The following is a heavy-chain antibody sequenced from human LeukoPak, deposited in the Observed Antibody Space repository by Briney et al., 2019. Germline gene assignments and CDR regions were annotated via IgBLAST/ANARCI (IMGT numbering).Heavy chain of an antibody. D-gene: IGHD6-13*01. CDR2: XXXYNGNT. CDR3: ARDYGGSSSWYSKRGFDP. J-gene: IGHJ5*02. Sequence: ASVKVSCKASGYTFTSYGISWARQAPGQGLEWMGWXXXYNGNTNYAQKLQGRVTMTTDTSTSTAYMELRSLRSDDTAVYYCARDYGGSSSWYSKRGFDPWGQGTLVTVSS. V-gene: IGHV1-18*01. CDR1: GYTFTSYG.